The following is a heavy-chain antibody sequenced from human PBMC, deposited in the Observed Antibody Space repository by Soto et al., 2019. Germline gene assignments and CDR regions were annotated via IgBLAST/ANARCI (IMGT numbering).Heavy chain of an antibody. V-gene: IGHV3-30-3*01. J-gene: IGHJ3*02. CDR1: GFTFSSYA. D-gene: IGHD3-16*01. CDR2: ISYDGSNK. Sequence: QVQLVESGGGVVQPGRSLRLSCAASGFTFSSYAMHWVRQAPGKGLEWVAVISYDGSNKYYADSVKGRFTISRDNSKNTVYLQMNRLRAEDTAVYYCARGGRWEVLWGTREMLFDIWGQGTMVTVSS. CDR3: ARGGRWEVLWGTREMLFDI.